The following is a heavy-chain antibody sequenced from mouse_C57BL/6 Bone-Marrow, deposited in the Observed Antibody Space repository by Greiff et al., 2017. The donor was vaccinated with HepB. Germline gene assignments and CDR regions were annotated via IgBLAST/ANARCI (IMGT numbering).Heavy chain of an antibody. Sequence: VQLQQPGAELVMPGASVKLSCKASGYTFTSYWMHWVKQRPGQGLEWIGEIDPSDSYTNYNQKFKGKSTLTVDKSSSTAYMQLSSLTSEDSAVYYGAIYYGNYVRFAYWGQGTLVTVSA. D-gene: IGHD2-1*01. CDR1: GYTFTSYW. CDR2: IDPSDSYT. CDR3: AIYYGNYVRFAY. V-gene: IGHV1-69*01. J-gene: IGHJ3*01.